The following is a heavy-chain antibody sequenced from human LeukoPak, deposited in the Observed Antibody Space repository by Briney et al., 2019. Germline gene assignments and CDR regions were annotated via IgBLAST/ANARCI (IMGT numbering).Heavy chain of an antibody. D-gene: IGHD1-7*01. CDR3: ARANNWNYALGY. V-gene: IGHV1-69*13. Sequence: ASVKVSCKASGGTFSSYAISWVRQAPGQGLEWMGGIIPIFGLATYAQKFQGRVTITADESTSTAYMELRSLRSDDTAMYYCARANNWNYALGYWGQGTLVTVSS. CDR1: GGTFSSYA. J-gene: IGHJ4*02. CDR2: IIPIFGLA.